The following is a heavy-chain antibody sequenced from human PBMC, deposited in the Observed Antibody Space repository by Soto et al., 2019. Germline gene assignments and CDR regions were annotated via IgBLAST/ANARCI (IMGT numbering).Heavy chain of an antibody. V-gene: IGHV3-15*01. CDR3: TTDLYLDFWTNYYTDTFHM. J-gene: IGHJ3*02. CDR1: GFAFRDAW. Sequence: EAQLVESGGGLVKPGGSLRLSCATSGFAFRDAWMTWVRQAPGKGLEWVGRIKGKRDGGTTEYAAPLKGIFYFSRDDSTITLYLRMNSLTTGDAAVYYCTTDLYLDFWTNYYTDTFHMWGQGTMVTVSS. CDR2: IKGKRDGGTT. D-gene: IGHD3-3*01.